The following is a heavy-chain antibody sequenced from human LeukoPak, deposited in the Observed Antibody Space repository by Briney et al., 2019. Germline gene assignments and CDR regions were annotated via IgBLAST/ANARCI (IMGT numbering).Heavy chain of an antibody. Sequence: GGSLRLSCAVSGFTFSGFWMSWSRQAPGKGLEWVASINSDGSEGHYADVVKGRFTISRDNAKNSLYLQMNSLRVEDTAFYYCAKDNRRHYTSGPNPDSLHWGQGALVTVSS. CDR1: GFTFSGFW. CDR3: AKDNRRHYTSGPNPDSLH. D-gene: IGHD6-19*01. J-gene: IGHJ4*02. V-gene: IGHV3-7*03. CDR2: INSDGSEG.